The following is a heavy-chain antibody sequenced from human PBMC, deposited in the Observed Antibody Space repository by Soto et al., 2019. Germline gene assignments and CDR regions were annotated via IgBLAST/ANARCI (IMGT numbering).Heavy chain of an antibody. Sequence: GASVKVSCKASGGTFSSYTISWVRQAPGQGLEWMGRIIPILGIANYAQKFQGRVTITADKSTSTAYMELSSLRSEDTAVYYCARGGYYDSSGSRNYYYYGMNVWGQGTTVTVSS. CDR2: IIPILGIA. CDR3: ARGGYYDSSGSRNYYYYGMNV. V-gene: IGHV1-69*02. J-gene: IGHJ6*02. CDR1: GGTFSSYT. D-gene: IGHD3-22*01.